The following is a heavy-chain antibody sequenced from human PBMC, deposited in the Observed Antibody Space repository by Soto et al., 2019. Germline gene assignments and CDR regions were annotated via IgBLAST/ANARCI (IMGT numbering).Heavy chain of an antibody. Sequence: VGSLRLSCAASRFMFKSYAMSWVRQAPGKGLEWVSSINPSGGSTFYAESVKGRFTISRDNSKNTLYLQMDSLRAGDTAKYYCVKEWTPRRAFDFWGQGTLVTVSS. CDR2: INPSGGST. J-gene: IGHJ4*02. D-gene: IGHD2-15*01. V-gene: IGHV3-23*01. CDR1: RFMFKSYA. CDR3: VKEWTPRRAFDF.